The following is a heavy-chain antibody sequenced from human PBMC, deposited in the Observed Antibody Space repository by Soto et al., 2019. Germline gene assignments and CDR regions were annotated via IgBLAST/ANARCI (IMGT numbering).Heavy chain of an antibody. CDR3: ARDGAYGEYYSGMDV. Sequence: SETLSLTCTVSGGSISSGGYYWSWIRQHPGKGLEWIGYIYYSGSTYYNPSLKSRVTISVDTSKNQFSLKLSSVTAADTAVYYCARDGAYGEYYSGMDVWGQGTTLTVSS. CDR1: GGSISSGGYY. CDR2: IYYSGST. D-gene: IGHD4-17*01. V-gene: IGHV4-31*02. J-gene: IGHJ6*02.